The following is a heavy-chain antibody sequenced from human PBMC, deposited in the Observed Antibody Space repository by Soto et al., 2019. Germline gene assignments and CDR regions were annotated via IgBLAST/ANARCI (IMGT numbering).Heavy chain of an antibody. CDR1: GDSVSSNTAS. CDR3: AKGDNLGPKTGYAFDP. Sequence: QTLSLTCAISGDSVSSNTASWNWIRQSPSRGLEWLGRTYFRSKWYNDYAVSVKSRIIINPDTSNNQFSLQLTSVTPEDTAVYFCAKGDNLGPKTGYAFDPWGQGIMVTVSS. V-gene: IGHV6-1*01. J-gene: IGHJ5*02. D-gene: IGHD5-12*01. CDR2: TYFRSKWYN.